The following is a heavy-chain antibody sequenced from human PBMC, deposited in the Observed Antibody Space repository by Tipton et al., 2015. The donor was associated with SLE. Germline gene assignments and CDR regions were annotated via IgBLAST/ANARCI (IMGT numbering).Heavy chain of an antibody. J-gene: IGHJ4*02. V-gene: IGHV3-11*04. CDR1: GFLFGDYA. Sequence: SLRLSCTGSGFLFGDYAMSWVRQAPGKGLQWVSYIGGSGPYINYADSVKGRFTISRDNAKNSLYLQMNSLRDEDTAVYYCSRDPRSLDFWGQGTLVTVSS. CDR3: SRDPRSLDF. CDR2: IGGSGPYI.